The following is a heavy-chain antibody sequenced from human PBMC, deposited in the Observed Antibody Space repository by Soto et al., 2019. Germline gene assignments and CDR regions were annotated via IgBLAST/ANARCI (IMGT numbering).Heavy chain of an antibody. CDR1: GFTFRDHY. J-gene: IGHJ4*02. V-gene: IGHV3-72*01. D-gene: IGHD3-10*01. CDR2: SRNKDHSYST. CDR3: VRGYRGFDK. Sequence: EVQLVESGGGLVQPGGSLRLSCAVSGFTFRDHYMDWVRQAPGKGLEWVGRSRNKDHSYSTEYAASVKGRFTISRDDSENSLFLHMNSLKAEDTAVYYCVRGYRGFDKWGQGTLVTVSS.